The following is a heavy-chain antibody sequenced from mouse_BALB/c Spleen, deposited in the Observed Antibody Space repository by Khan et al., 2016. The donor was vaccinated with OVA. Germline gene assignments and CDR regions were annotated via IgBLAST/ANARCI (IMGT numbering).Heavy chain of an antibody. Sequence: QVQLKESGPGLVAPAQTLSITCTVSGFSLISYGVNWVRQPPGKGLEWLGVIWAGGSTNYNSALMSRLSISKDNSKSQVFLKMNSLQTDDPALYCWSRCYESYYAMDYRGQGTSVNGPS. D-gene: IGHD2-3*01. CDR1: GFSLISYG. CDR3: SRCYESYYAMDY. V-gene: IGHV2-9*02. J-gene: IGHJ4*01. CDR2: IWAGGST.